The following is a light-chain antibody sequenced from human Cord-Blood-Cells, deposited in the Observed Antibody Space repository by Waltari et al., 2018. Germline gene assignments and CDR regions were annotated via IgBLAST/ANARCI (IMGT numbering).Light chain of an antibody. V-gene: IGKV1-39*01. CDR2: AAS. CDR3: QQNYSTQFT. J-gene: IGKJ3*01. Sequence: DIQMTQSPSSLSASVGDRVTITCRASQSISSYLNWYQQKPGKAPKLLIYAASSLQSGVPSMFSGSGSWTDFTLTISSLQPEDFATYYCQQNYSTQFTFGPGTKVDIK. CDR1: QSISSY.